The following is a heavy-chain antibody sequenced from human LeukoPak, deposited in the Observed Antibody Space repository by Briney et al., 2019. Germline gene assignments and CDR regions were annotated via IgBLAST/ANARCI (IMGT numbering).Heavy chain of an antibody. D-gene: IGHD1-26*01. Sequence: GGSLRLSCAASGFNFGAFWMSWVRQAPGTGLQWVAYINQYGTENSYVDSVKGRFTISKHNAKNSLYLQMDSLGAEDTAVYYCARMWFSGNDLHFDYWGQGTLVTVPS. J-gene: IGHJ4*02. V-gene: IGHV3-7*01. CDR3: ARMWFSGNDLHFDY. CDR1: GFNFGAFW. CDR2: INQYGTEN.